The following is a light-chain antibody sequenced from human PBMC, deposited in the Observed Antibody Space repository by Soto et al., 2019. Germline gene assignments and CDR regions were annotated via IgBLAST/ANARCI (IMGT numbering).Light chain of an antibody. Sequence: ATQMTQSPSSLSASVGDTVTITCRASQGIRNELAWYQQAPGKAPKLLIYAASSVQSGVPSRFRGSGSDTDFTLTISSLQPEDFATDYCLQDFDYPRTFGQGTKVEI. CDR2: AAS. CDR3: LQDFDYPRT. J-gene: IGKJ1*01. CDR1: QGIRNE. V-gene: IGKV1-6*01.